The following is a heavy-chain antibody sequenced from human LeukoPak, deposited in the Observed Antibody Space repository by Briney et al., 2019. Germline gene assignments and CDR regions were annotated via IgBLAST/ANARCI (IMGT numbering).Heavy chain of an antibody. CDR3: ARAGGVKTAALDLDY. CDR2: IYHSGST. CDR1: GGSISSGGYY. J-gene: IGHJ4*02. D-gene: IGHD6-25*01. Sequence: PSQTLSLTCTVSGGSISSGGYYWSWIRQPPGKGLEWIGYIYHSGSTYYNPSLKSRVTISVDTSKNQFSLKLSSVTAADTAVYYCARAGGVKTAALDLDYWGQGTLVTVSS. V-gene: IGHV4-30-2*01.